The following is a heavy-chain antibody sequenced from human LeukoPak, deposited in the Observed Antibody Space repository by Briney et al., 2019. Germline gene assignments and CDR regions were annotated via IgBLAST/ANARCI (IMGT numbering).Heavy chain of an antibody. Sequence: GGSLRLSCAASGFTFSDSGMHWVRQAPGKGLEWVGRMRSKTQNYATAYAASVKGGFTISRDDSKNTAFLQMNSLKTEDTAVYYCTNYDDSSDLWGYWGQGTLVTVSS. CDR1: GFTFSDSG. CDR2: MRSKTQNYAT. D-gene: IGHD3-22*01. V-gene: IGHV3-73*01. CDR3: TNYDDSSDLWGY. J-gene: IGHJ4*02.